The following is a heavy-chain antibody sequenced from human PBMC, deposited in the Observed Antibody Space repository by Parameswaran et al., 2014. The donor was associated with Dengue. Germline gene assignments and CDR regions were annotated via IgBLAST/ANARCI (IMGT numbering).Heavy chain of an antibody. Sequence: RWIRQPPGKGLEWIGYIYYSGSTNYNPSLKSRVTISVDTSKNQFSLKLSSVTAADTAVYYCARGSGSGRATFDYWGQGTLVTVSS. CDR2: IYYSGST. J-gene: IGHJ4*02. CDR3: ARGSGSGRATFDY. D-gene: IGHD3-10*01. V-gene: IGHV4-59*01.